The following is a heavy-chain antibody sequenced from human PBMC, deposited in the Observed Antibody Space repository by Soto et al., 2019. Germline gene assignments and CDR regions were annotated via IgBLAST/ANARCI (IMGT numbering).Heavy chain of an antibody. Sequence: TLSLPCTVSGVFLSSGCYYWSWIRQHPGKGLEWIWNIYYSGRTYYNPSLKSRVILSVDTSKNQFSLTLRYVTAADSAMYYCASVIGGVSEYSFDFWGQGALGTVS. J-gene: IGHJ4*02. D-gene: IGHD2-8*02. CDR3: ASVIGGVSEYSFDF. V-gene: IGHV4-31*03. CDR1: GVFLSSGCYY. CDR2: IYYSGRT.